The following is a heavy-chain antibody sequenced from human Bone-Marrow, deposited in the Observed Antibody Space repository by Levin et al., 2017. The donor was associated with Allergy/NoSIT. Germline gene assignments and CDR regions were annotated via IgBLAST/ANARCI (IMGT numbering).Heavy chain of an antibody. V-gene: IGHV3-48*03. CDR2: ITGSSATK. Sequence: PGESLKISCAASGFTFSTYDMNWVRQAPGKGLEWISYITGSSATKHYADSVKGRFTISRDNAKNSLFLHMNSLRAEDTAVYYCVRRIDTWGQGTMVTVSP. J-gene: IGHJ3*02. CDR1: GFTFSTYD. CDR3: VRRIDT.